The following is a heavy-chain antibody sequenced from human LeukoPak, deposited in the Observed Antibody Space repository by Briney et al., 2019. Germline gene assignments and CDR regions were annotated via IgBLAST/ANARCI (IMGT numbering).Heavy chain of an antibody. CDR2: ISSSSSYI. D-gene: IGHD2-15*01. J-gene: IGHJ6*03. CDR1: GFTFSSYS. V-gene: IGHV3-21*01. Sequence: PGGSLRLSCAASGFTFSSYSMNWVRQAPGKGLEWVSSISSSSSYIYYADSVKGRFTISRDNAKNSLYLQMNSLRAEDTAVYYCAKMKGWRLYDYCMDVWGKGTTVTVSS. CDR3: AKMKGWRLYDYCMDV.